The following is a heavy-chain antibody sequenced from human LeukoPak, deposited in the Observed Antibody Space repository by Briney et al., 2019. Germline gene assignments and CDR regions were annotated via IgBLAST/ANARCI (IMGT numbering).Heavy chain of an antibody. CDR3: AREGGIGGYFDY. CDR2: ISGSGSTI. V-gene: IGHV3-48*03. CDR1: GFTFSSYE. D-gene: IGHD2-15*01. J-gene: IGHJ4*02. Sequence: GGSLRLSCAASGFTFSSYEMNWVRQAPGKGLEWVSYISGSGSTIYYADSVKGRFTISRDNAKNSLYLQMNSLRAEDTAVYYCAREGGIGGYFDYWGQGTLVTVSS.